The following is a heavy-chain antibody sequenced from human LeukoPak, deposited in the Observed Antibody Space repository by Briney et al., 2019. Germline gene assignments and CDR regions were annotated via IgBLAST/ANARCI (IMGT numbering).Heavy chain of an antibody. J-gene: IGHJ4*02. Sequence: GGSLRLSCAASGFTFSSYSMNWVRQAPGKGLEWVSYISSSSTIYYADSVKGRFTISRDNAKNSLYLQMNSLRAEDTAVYYCARYNWNYAAVDYWGQGTLVTVSS. CDR3: ARYNWNYAAVDY. CDR2: ISSSSTI. CDR1: GFTFSSYS. V-gene: IGHV3-48*01. D-gene: IGHD1-7*01.